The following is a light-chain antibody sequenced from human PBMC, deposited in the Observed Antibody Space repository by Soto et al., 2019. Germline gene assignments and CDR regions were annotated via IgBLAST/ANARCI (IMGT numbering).Light chain of an antibody. CDR1: QGIRND. V-gene: IGKV1-17*01. CDR2: AAS. Sequence: DIQMTQSPSSLSASVGDRVTITCRASQGIRNDLSWYQQKPGKAPNRLIYAASSLQSGVPSRFSGSGSGTEFTLTISSLQPEDFATDYCLQHNSYPLTFGGGTRVGIK. J-gene: IGKJ4*01. CDR3: LQHNSYPLT.